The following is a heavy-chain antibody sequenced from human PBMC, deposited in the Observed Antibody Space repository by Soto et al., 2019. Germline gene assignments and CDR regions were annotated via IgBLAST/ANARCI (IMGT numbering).Heavy chain of an antibody. CDR1: GYTFTSSY. J-gene: IGHJ4*02. D-gene: IGHD1-1*01. V-gene: IGHV1-46*03. CDR3: ARSLMEGDY. Sequence: QVQLVQSGAELKRPGASVKLSCKASGYTFTSSYIHWVRQAPGQGLEWMAIINPNGGSTNYAQKFQGRVTMSRDTSTTTVYMELSSLTSDDTAVYYCARSLMEGDYWGQGTLVTVSS. CDR2: INPNGGST.